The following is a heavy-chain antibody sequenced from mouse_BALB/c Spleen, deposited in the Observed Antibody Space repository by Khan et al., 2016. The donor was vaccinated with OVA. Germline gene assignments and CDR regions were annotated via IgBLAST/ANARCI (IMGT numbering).Heavy chain of an antibody. V-gene: IGHV9-3-1*01. CDR3: ARPHYFSYVMGY. Sequence: QIQLVQSGPELKKPGETVKISCKASGYTFTNYGMNWVKQAPGKGLKWMGWINTYTGEPTYADDFKGRFAFSLETSASTAYLQINNLKSEDTATYFCARPHYFSYVMGYWGQGTSVTVSS. CDR1: GYTFTNYG. CDR2: INTYTGEP. D-gene: IGHD1-1*01. J-gene: IGHJ4*01.